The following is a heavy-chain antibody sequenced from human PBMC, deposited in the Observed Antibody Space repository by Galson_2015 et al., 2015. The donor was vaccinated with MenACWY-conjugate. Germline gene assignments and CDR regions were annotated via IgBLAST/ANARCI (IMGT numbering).Heavy chain of an antibody. D-gene: IGHD3-22*01. CDR1: GFTFSSYA. Sequence: SLRLSCAASGFTFSSYAMSWVRQAPGKGLEWVSVIYSGGSTYYADSVKGRFTISRDNSKNTLYLQMNSLRAEDTAVYYCARGSLYYYDSSGYYFDYWGQGTLVTVSS. J-gene: IGHJ4*02. V-gene: IGHV3-66*01. CDR2: IYSGGST. CDR3: ARGSLYYYDSSGYYFDY.